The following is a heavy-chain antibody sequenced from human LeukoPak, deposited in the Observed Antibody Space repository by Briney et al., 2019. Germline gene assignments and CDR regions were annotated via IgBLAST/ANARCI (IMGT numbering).Heavy chain of an antibody. CDR3: AREGVLGKGYFDY. J-gene: IGHJ4*02. V-gene: IGHV3-33*01. CDR2: IWYDGSNK. D-gene: IGHD7-27*01. Sequence: GRSLRLSCAASGFTVSSYGMRWVRQAPGKGREWVAVIWYDGSNKYYADSVKGRFTISRDNSKNTLYLQMNSLRAEDTAVYYCAREGVLGKGYFDYWGQGTLVTVSS. CDR1: GFTVSSYG.